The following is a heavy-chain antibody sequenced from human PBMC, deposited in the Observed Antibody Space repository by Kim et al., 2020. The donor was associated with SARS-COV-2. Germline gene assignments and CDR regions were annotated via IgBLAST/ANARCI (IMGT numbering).Heavy chain of an antibody. D-gene: IGHD3-10*01. Sequence: ASVKVSCKASGYTFTGYYMHWVRQAPGQGLEWIGRINPNSGGTNYAQKFQGRVTMTRDTSISTAYMELSRLRSDDTVVYYCAREGITMVRGEGYYGMDVWGQGTTVTVSS. CDR3: AREGITMVRGEGYYGMDV. CDR1: GYTFTGYY. CDR2: INPNSGGT. V-gene: IGHV1-2*05. J-gene: IGHJ6*02.